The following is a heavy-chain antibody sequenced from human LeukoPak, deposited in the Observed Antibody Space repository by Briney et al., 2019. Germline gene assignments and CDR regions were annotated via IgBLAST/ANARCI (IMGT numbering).Heavy chain of an antibody. CDR1: GGSISSSNYY. J-gene: IGHJ4*02. CDR2: IYYSGST. CDR3: ARLPYPYDSSGSPPLDY. D-gene: IGHD3-22*01. Sequence: SETLSLTCTVSGGSISSSNYYWGRIRQPPRKGLEWIGSIYYSGSTYYNPSLKSRVTISVDTSKNQFSLKLSSVTAADTAVYYCARLPYPYDSSGSPPLDYWGQGTLVTVSS. V-gene: IGHV4-39*01.